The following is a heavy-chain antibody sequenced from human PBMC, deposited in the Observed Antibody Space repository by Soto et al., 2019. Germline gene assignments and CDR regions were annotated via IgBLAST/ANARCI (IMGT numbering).Heavy chain of an antibody. CDR1: HGSLSDYY. Sequence: SETLSLTCGVSHGSLSDYYCSWIRQPPGKGLEXIGXXNXXGXTXXXPXXXSRVTISVDTSKNQFSLKLSSVTAADTAVYYCARHQGKWPDYGMDVWGQGTTVTAPS. D-gene: IGHD5-12*01. CDR2: XNXXGXT. V-gene: IGHV4-34*01. CDR3: ARHQGKWPDYGMDV. J-gene: IGHJ6*02.